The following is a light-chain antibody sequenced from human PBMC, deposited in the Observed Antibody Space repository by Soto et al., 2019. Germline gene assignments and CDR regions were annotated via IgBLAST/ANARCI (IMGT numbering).Light chain of an antibody. CDR1: QSVSSN. CDR2: GAF. CDR3: QQYNKWPPLT. J-gene: IGKJ4*01. Sequence: EIVMTQSPATLSVSPGERGTLSCRASQSVSSNLAWYQQKPGQAPRLLIYGAFTRATGIPARFSGSGSGTEFTLTISSLQSEDFAVYYCQQYNKWPPLTFGGGTKVEIK. V-gene: IGKV3-15*01.